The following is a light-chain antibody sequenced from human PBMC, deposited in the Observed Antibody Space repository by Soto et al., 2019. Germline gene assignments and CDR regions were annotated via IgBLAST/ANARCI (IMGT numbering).Light chain of an antibody. CDR1: ENIGKY. Sequence: DIQMTQSPSSLSASAGDRVTITCRASENIGKYLIWYQQKPGKAPNVLIYGASNLQFGVSSRFSGDGFGTDFTLTVSSLRPDDFATYYCQQSYSLPRTFGQGTKVDIK. CDR2: GAS. CDR3: QQSYSLPRT. V-gene: IGKV1-39*01. J-gene: IGKJ2*01.